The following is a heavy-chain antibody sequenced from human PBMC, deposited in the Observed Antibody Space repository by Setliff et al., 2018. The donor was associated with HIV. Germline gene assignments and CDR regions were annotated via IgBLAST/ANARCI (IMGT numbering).Heavy chain of an antibody. J-gene: IGHJ4*02. D-gene: IGHD3-10*01. CDR1: GFTLREVS. V-gene: IGHV1-24*01. CDR3: AIDMVGGRFRPMPDF. Sequence: GASVKVSCKVSGFTLREVSMHWVRQAPAKGLEWMGYFDPEDGETVYALKFQGRVTMTEDTSTDTAYMELSGLRSEDTAVYYCAIDMVGGRFRPMPDFWGQGALVTVSS. CDR2: FDPEDGET.